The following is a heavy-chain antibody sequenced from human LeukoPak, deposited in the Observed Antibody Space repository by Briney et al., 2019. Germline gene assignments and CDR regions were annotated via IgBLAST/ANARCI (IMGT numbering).Heavy chain of an antibody. J-gene: IGHJ5*02. V-gene: IGHV3-23*01. CDR3: AKEWDGSGTRLGWFDP. D-gene: IGHD3-10*01. Sequence: QSGGSLRLSCVGSGFTFGSYAMSLVRQAPGKGLEWVSLISGSGGVTYYADSVKGRFTISRDNSKNTLYLQMNSLRAEDTATYYCAKEWDGSGTRLGWFDPWGQGTLVTVSS. CDR1: GFTFGSYA. CDR2: ISGSGGVT.